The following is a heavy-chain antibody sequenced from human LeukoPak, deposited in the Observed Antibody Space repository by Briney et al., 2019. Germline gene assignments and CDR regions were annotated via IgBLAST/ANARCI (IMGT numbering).Heavy chain of an antibody. Sequence: SETLSLTCTVSGGSISSSSYYWGWIRQPPGKGLEWIGSIYHSGSTYYNPSLKSRVTISVDTSKNQFSLKLSSVTAADTAVYYCARGMRSGSYPYYYYGMGVWGQGTTVTVSS. V-gene: IGHV4-39*07. CDR2: IYHSGST. J-gene: IGHJ6*02. CDR1: GGSISSSSYY. D-gene: IGHD1-26*01. CDR3: ARGMRSGSYPYYYYGMGV.